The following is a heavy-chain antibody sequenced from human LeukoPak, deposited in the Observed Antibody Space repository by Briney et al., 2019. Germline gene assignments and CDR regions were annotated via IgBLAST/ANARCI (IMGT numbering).Heavy chain of an antibody. D-gene: IGHD3-10*01. CDR3: TRHVERWFGELLIDY. Sequence: GGSLRLSCTASGFTFGDYAMSWFRQAPGKGLEWVGFIRSKAYGGTTEYAASVKGRFTISRDDSKSIAYLQMNSLKTEDTAVYYCTRHVERWFGELLIDYWGQGTLVTVSS. J-gene: IGHJ4*02. CDR2: IRSKAYGGTT. CDR1: GFTFGDYA. V-gene: IGHV3-49*03.